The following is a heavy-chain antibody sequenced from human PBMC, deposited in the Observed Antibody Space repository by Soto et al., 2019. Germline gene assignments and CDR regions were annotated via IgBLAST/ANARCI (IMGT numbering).Heavy chain of an antibody. CDR2: VDPRSGDR. V-gene: IGHV1-2*02. CDR3: ARDNYGPLDY. CDR1: GYTFTDLY. J-gene: IGHJ4*02. D-gene: IGHD3-16*01. Sequence: QVQLVQSGAELKKPGASVRVSCKPSGYTFTDLYIHWVRQAPGQGLEWMGWVDPRSGDRRNTQKFQCRVTMSRDTSTSTVYMELNSLTSDDTAVYYRARDNYGPLDYWGQGTLVTVSS.